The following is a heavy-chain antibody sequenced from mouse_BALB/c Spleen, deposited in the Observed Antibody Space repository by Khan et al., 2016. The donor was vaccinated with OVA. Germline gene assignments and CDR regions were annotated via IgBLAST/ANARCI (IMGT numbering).Heavy chain of an antibody. CDR3: ARNAYFGNYFDY. Sequence: VQLQESGAELVKPGASVKLSCKASGYTFTNYWVHWVKQGPGQGLEWIGEIYPGDGRVNYNEKFRNKASLTVDRSSTTAYMQLSSLTSEDSAVYYRARNAYFGNYFDYWGQGTTLTVSS. CDR2: IYPGDGRV. CDR1: GYTFTNYW. D-gene: IGHD2-10*01. V-gene: IGHV1S81*02. J-gene: IGHJ2*01.